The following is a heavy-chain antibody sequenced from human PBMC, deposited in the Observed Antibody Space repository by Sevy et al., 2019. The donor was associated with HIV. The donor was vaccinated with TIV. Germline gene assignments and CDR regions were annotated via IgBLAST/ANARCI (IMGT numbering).Heavy chain of an antibody. J-gene: IGHJ4*02. Sequence: GGSLRLSCAASGFTFSIYGMHWVRQAPGNGLEWVALIWYDGNYKYYADSVKGRFTISRDNSRSTLYLEMNSLRAEDTAVYYCAGGAPVDPAMVGNFDHWGQGALVTVSS. CDR1: GFTFSIYG. V-gene: IGHV3-33*01. D-gene: IGHD5-18*01. CDR3: AGGAPVDPAMVGNFDH. CDR2: IWYDGNYK.